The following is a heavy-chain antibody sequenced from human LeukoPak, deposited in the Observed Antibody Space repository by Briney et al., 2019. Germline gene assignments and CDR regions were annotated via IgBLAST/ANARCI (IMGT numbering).Heavy chain of an antibody. CDR1: GFTFSSYS. CDR2: ISSSSRYI. V-gene: IGHV3-21*01. CDR3: AREPQVHSSSWYSEGLDY. Sequence: GGALRLFCGTSGFTFSSYSMNWVRQAPGEGVEGVSAISSSSRYIYYADSVKGRFTISRDKAKNSLYLQMNSLRAEDTAVYYCAREPQVHSSSWYSEGLDYWGQGTLVTVSS. D-gene: IGHD6-13*01. J-gene: IGHJ4*02.